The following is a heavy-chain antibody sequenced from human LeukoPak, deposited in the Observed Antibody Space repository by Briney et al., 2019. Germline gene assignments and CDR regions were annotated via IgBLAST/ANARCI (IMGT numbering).Heavy chain of an antibody. J-gene: IGHJ3*02. CDR2: IYYSGST. V-gene: IGHV4-59*01. D-gene: IGHD6-13*01. Sequence: SETLSLTCTVSGGSISSYYWSWIRQPPGKGLEWIGYIYYSGSTNYNPSLKSRVTISVDTSKNQFSLKLSSVTAADTAVYYCARDRQLSSTWYIDAFEIWGQGTMVTVSS. CDR1: GGSISSYY. CDR3: ARDRQLSSTWYIDAFEI.